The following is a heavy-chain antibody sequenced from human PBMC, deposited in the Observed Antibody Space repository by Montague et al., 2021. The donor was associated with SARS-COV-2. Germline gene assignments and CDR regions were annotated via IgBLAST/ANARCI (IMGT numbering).Heavy chain of an antibody. CDR1: GGSISSSSYY. CDR2: IYYSGST. D-gene: IGHD2-15*01. V-gene: IGHV4-39*01. J-gene: IGHJ5*02. Sequence: SETLSLTCTVSGGSISSSSYYWGWIRQPPGKGLEWIGSIYYSGSTYYNPSLKSRVTISVDTSKNQFSLKLSSVTAADTAVYYCASAVGVVAATPAGEGWFDPWGQGTLVTVSS. CDR3: ASAVGVVAATPAGEGWFDP.